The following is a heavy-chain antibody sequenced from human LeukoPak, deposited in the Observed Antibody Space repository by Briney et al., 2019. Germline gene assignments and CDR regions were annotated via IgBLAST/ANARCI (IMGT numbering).Heavy chain of an antibody. CDR3: ARGSVLTSRLDY. CDR1: GFTFSSYG. J-gene: IGHJ4*02. V-gene: IGHV3-30*19. CDR2: ISYDGSNK. Sequence: GSLRLSCAASGFTFSSYGMHWVRQAPGKGLEWVAVISYDGSNKYYADSVKGRFTISRDNSKNTLYLQMNSLRAEDTAVYYCARGSVLTSRLDYWGQGTLVTVSS.